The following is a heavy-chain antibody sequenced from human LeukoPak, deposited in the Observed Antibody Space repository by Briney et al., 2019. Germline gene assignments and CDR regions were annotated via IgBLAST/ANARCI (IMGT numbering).Heavy chain of an antibody. CDR3: ARGATTGRGLWFVP. V-gene: IGHV4-59*01. Sequence: SETLSLTCAVSGVSITAFYWTWIRQSPGKGLECIGHTGNTDYNPSLRSRVTMSVDTSNNQFSLKLSSLTAADTAVYYCARGATTGRGLWFVPWGQGILVTVSS. D-gene: IGHD1-1*01. J-gene: IGHJ5*02. CDR1: GVSITAFY. CDR2: TGNT.